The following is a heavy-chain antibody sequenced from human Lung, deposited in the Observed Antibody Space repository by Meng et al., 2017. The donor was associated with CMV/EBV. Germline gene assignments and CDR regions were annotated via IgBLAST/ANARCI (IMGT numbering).Heavy chain of an antibody. CDR1: GFTFSDYY. CDR3: PRERADYYDTKQTRED. CDR2: IISSGTTI. V-gene: IGHV3-11*01. Sequence: GGSLRLSCAASGFTFSDYYMSWIRQAPGKGLEWVSYIISSGTTIYYADSVKGRFTISRDNANNSLYLQMNSLRDEDTAVYYCPRERADYYDTKQTREDWGLETXVTVSS. J-gene: IGHJ4*02. D-gene: IGHD3-22*01.